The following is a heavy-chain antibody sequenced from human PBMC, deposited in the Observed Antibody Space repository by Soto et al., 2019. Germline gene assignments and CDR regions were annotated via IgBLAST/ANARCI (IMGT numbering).Heavy chain of an antibody. D-gene: IGHD5-18*01. CDR2: IYYSGST. CDR1: GGSISSGGYY. V-gene: IGHV4-31*03. CDR3: ARAKDATAINY. Sequence: QVQLQESGPGLVKPSQTLSLTCTVSGGSISSGGYYWSWIRQHPGKGLEWIGYIYYSGSTYYNPSRKRRVTITVDTSKNQFSLKLSSVTAADAAVYYCARAKDATAINYWGQGTLVTVSS. J-gene: IGHJ4*02.